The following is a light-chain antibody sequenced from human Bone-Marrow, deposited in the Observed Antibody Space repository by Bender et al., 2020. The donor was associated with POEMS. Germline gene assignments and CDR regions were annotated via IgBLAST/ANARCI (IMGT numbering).Light chain of an antibody. Sequence: SYELTQPPSVSVSPGQTASVTCSGDKLWDKFVSWYQQKPGQSPVMVIYQDDKRPSGVPDRFSGSKSGTSASLAISGLQSEDEADYYCAAWEDSLNGWVFGGGTKLTVL. CDR2: QDD. CDR1: KLWDKF. CDR3: AAWEDSLNGWV. V-gene: IGLV3-1*01. J-gene: IGLJ3*02.